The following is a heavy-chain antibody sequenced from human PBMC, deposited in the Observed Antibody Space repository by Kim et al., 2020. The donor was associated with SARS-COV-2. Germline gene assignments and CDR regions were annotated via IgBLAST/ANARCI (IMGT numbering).Heavy chain of an antibody. CDR2: IWYDGSNK. Sequence: GGSLRLSCAASGFTFSSYGMHWVRQAPGKGLEWVALIWYDGSNKYYADSVKGRFTISRDNSKNTLYLQMNSLRAEDTAVYYCASFEQQLILYYYYGMDVWGQGTTVTVSS. CDR1: GFTFSSYG. J-gene: IGHJ6*02. CDR3: ASFEQQLILYYYYGMDV. V-gene: IGHV3-33*01. D-gene: IGHD6-13*01.